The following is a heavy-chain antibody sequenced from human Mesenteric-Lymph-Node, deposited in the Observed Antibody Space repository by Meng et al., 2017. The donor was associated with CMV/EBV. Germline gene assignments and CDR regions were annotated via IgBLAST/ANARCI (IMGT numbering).Heavy chain of an antibody. CDR3: ARLVKHTIFSGTYNRFDS. CDR2: ISVGDSDP. J-gene: IGHJ5*01. Sequence: NFTTSWIGWLPQMPGKGLEWLGIISVGDSDPRYRPSLTRQVTISADKSIRTAYLQWSSLQASDTALYYCARLVKHTIFSGTYNRFDSWGQGTLVTVSS. CDR1: NFTTSW. V-gene: IGHV5-51*01. D-gene: IGHD3-9*01.